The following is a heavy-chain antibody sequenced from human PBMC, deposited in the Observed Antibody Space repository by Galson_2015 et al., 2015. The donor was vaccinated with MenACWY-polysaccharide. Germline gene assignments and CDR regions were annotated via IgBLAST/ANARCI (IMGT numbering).Heavy chain of an antibody. CDR1: GLKFRGSG. D-gene: IGHD3-10*02. J-gene: IGHJ3*01. CDR2: IQYDGSQK. CDR3: AREGSRIVFHAFDV. Sequence: LRLSCAASGLKFRGSGLHWVRQAPGKGLEWVAVIQYDGSQKQYIDSVKGRFTISRDNSKNTLYLEMNSLRAEDTALYYCAREGSRIVFHAFDVWGQGTMVTVSS. V-gene: IGHV3-33*01.